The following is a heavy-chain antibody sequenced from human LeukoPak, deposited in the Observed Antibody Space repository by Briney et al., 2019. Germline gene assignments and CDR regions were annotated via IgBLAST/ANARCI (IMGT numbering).Heavy chain of an antibody. Sequence: SETLSLTCTVSGGSISSSSYYWGWIRQPPGKGLEWIGSVYYTGASYYNPSLKSRVTISIDTSKNHFSLNLTSVTAADTAVYYCVRGAPPQNWGQGALVTVSS. CDR1: GGSISSSSYY. CDR3: VRGAPPQN. CDR2: VYYTGAS. V-gene: IGHV4-39*07. J-gene: IGHJ4*02.